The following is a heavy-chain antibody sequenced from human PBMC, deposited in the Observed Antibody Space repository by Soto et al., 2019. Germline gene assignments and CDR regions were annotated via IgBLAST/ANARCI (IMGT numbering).Heavy chain of an antibody. Sequence: SVKVSCKASGYTFTIYYIHWVRQAPGQGLEWLGTINPGSGGTGYAQKFRGRVIMTSDTSTSTVYMKLSSLRYEDAAVYYWAPDKANGSPWFDPWGQGTLVTVSS. J-gene: IGHJ5*02. CDR2: INPGSGGT. CDR3: APDKANGSPWFDP. D-gene: IGHD2-15*01. CDR1: GYTFTIYY. V-gene: IGHV1-46*01.